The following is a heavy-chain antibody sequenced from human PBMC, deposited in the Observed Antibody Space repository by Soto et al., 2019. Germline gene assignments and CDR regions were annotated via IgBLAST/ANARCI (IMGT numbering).Heavy chain of an antibody. D-gene: IGHD3-22*01. J-gene: IGHJ4*02. CDR1: GFTFDDYT. CDR2: ISWDGGST. Sequence: GGSLRLSCAASGFTFDDYTMHWVRQAPGKGLEWVSLISWDGGSTYYADSVKGRFTISRDNSKNSLYLQMNSLRTEDTALYYCAKGPYDSSGYYDYWGQGTLVTVSS. CDR3: AKGPYDSSGYYDY. V-gene: IGHV3-43*01.